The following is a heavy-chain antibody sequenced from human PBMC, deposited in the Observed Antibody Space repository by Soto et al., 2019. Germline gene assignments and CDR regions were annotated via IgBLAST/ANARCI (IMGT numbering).Heavy chain of an antibody. CDR2: IKSKTDGGTT. CDR3: TADRAEMLTITIAY. CDR1: GLTFSNAW. V-gene: IGHV3-15*07. D-gene: IGHD3-3*01. J-gene: IGHJ4*02. Sequence: EVQLVESGGGLVKPGGSLRLSCAASGLTFSNAWMNWVRQAPGKGLEWVGRIKSKTDGGTTDYGAPVKGRFTISRDDSENTLYLEMNSLKTEDTAVYYCTADRAEMLTITIAYWGQGSLVTVSS.